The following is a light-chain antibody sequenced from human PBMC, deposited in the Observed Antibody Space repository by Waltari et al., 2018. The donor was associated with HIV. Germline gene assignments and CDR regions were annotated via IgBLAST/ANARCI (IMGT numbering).Light chain of an antibody. CDR1: SSNIGSHT. J-gene: IGLJ3*02. V-gene: IGLV1-44*01. CDR2: SNS. CDR3: ATWDDNLNGWV. Sequence: QSVLTQPPSASGTPGQRVTISCSGASSNIGSHTVKWYQQLPGTAPQLLIYSNSQRPSGVPDRFSGSKSGTSASLAISGLQSEDEADYYCATWDDNLNGWVFGGGTKLTVL.